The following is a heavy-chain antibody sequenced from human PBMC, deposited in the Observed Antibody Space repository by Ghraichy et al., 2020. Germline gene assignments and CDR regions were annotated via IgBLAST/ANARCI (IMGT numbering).Heavy chain of an antibody. Sequence: GGSLRLSCAASGFTFSSYAMNWVRQAPGKGLEWVSAISGSSSSTYYADSVKGRFTISRDNSKNTLYLQMISLRAEDTAVYYCAKAYYYDSSAYPLYFDFWGQGTLVTVSS. CDR2: ISGSSSST. CDR3: AKAYYYDSSAYPLYFDF. V-gene: IGHV3-23*01. J-gene: IGHJ4*02. D-gene: IGHD3-22*01. CDR1: GFTFSSYA.